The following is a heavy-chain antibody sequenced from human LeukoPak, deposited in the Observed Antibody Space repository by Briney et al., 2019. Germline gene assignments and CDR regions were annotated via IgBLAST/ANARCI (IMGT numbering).Heavy chain of an antibody. J-gene: IGHJ4*02. V-gene: IGHV3-23*01. D-gene: IGHD1-26*01. CDR2: ISGSGGST. CDR1: GFTFSSYA. CDR3: AKGHLVGASGDY. Sequence: AGGSLRLSCAASGFTFSSYAMSWVRQAPGKGLEWVSAISGSGGSTYYADSVKGRFAISRDNSKNTLYLQMNSLRAEDTAVYYCAKGHLVGASGDYWGQGTLVTVSS.